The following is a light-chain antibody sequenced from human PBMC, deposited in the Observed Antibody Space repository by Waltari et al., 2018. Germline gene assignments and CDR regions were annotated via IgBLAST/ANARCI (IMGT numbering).Light chain of an antibody. CDR2: EVN. J-gene: IGLJ3*02. V-gene: IGLV2-23*02. CDR3: CSYAGSSTWV. CDR1: SNDVGTYKF. Sequence: QSALTQPVSVSGSPGQSITISCTETSNDVGTYKFVSWYQQHPGKAPKVIIFEVNERPSGVSNRFSGSKSGNTASLTISGLQPEDEADYYCCSYAGSSTWVFGGGTKLTVL.